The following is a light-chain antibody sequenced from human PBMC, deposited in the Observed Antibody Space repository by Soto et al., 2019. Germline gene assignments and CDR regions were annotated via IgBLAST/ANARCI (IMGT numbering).Light chain of an antibody. Sequence: EIVMTQSPATLSVSPGERATLSCRASQSVSSNLAWYQHKPGQAPRILIYGASTRATGIPARFSGSGSGTEFTLTISSLQSEDFEVYYCQQYNNWPPWTFGHGTKVEIK. CDR2: GAS. CDR1: QSVSSN. V-gene: IGKV3-15*01. CDR3: QQYNNWPPWT. J-gene: IGKJ1*01.